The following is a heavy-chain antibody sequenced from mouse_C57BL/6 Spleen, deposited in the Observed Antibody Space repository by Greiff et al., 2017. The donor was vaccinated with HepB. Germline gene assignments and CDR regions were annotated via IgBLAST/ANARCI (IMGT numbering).Heavy chain of an antibody. J-gene: IGHJ3*01. Sequence: VMLVESGAELVKPGASVKISCKASGYAFSSYWMNWVKQRPGKGLEWIGQIYPGDGDTNYNGKFKGKATLTADKSSSTAYMQLSSLTSEDSAVYFCASPFTTVVEGFAYWGQGTLVTVSA. V-gene: IGHV1-80*01. D-gene: IGHD1-1*01. CDR3: ASPFTTVVEGFAY. CDR1: GYAFSSYW. CDR2: IYPGDGDT.